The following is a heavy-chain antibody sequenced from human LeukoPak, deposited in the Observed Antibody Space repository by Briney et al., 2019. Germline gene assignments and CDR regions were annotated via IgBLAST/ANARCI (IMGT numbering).Heavy chain of an antibody. CDR1: GFTFDDYG. J-gene: IGHJ4*02. CDR3: ARDTLDILTGYYDY. Sequence: GGSLRLSCAASGFTFDDYGMSWVRQAPGKGLEWVSGINWNGGSTGYADSVKGRFTISRDNAKNSLYLQMNSLRAEDTALYYCARDTLDILTGYYDYWGQGTLVTVSS. V-gene: IGHV3-20*04. D-gene: IGHD3-9*01. CDR2: INWNGGST.